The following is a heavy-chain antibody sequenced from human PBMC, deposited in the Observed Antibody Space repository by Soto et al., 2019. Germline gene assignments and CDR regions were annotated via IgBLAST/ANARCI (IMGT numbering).Heavy chain of an antibody. CDR3: AADYRYSGYDPVDY. D-gene: IGHD5-12*01. J-gene: IGHJ4*02. CDR2: IVVGSGNT. CDR1: GFTFTSSA. Sequence: SVKVSCKASGFTFTSSAVQWVRQARGQRLEWIGWIVVGSGNTNYAQKFQERVTITRDMSTSTAYMELSSLRSEDTAVYYCAADYRYSGYDPVDYWGQGTLVTVSS. V-gene: IGHV1-58*01.